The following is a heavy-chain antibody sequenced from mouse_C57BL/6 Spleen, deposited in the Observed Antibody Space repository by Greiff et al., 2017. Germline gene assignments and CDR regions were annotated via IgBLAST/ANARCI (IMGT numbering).Heavy chain of an antibody. CDR1: GFNIKNTY. D-gene: IGHD1-1*01. V-gene: IGHV14-3*01. CDR2: IDPANGNT. Sequence: EVMLVESVAELVRPGASVKLSCTASGFNIKNTYMHWVKQRPEQGLEWIGRIDPANGNTKYAPKFQGKATITADTSSNTAYLQLSSLTSEDTAIYYCARNHGSSPSWFAYWGQGTLVTVSA. J-gene: IGHJ3*01. CDR3: ARNHGSSPSWFAY.